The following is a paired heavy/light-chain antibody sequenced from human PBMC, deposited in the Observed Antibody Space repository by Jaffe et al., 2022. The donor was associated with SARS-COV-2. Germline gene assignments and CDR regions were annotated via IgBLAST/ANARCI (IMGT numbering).Light chain of an antibody. CDR3: QQYSDYWT. CDR2: KAS. CDR1: QSITFW. Sequence: DIQMTQSPSTLSASVGDRVTITCRASQSITFWLAWYQQKPGKAPKLLIYKASSLESGVPSRFSGSGSGTEFTLTISSLQPDDFATYYCQQYSDYWTFGQGTKVEIK. V-gene: IGKV1-5*03. J-gene: IGKJ1*01.
Heavy chain of an antibody. CDR3: ARRGSSKAGGYFGL. V-gene: IGHV4-39*01. J-gene: IGHJ2*01. D-gene: IGHD2-2*01. Sequence: QLQLQESGPGLVRPSDTLSLTCTVSGGSISSSTYYWGWIRQPPGRGLEWIGDIYFSGSTYYNPSLKSRLTISIDTSKNQFSLKLSSVIAADTAVYFCARRGSSKAGGYFGLWGRGTLVTVSS. CDR2: IYFSGST. CDR1: GGSISSSTYY.